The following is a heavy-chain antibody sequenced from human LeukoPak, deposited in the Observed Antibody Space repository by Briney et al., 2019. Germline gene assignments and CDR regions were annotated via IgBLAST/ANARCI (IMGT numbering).Heavy chain of an antibody. CDR1: GGSFSGYY. Sequence: SETLSLTCAVYGGSFSGYYWSWIRQPPGKGLEWIGEINHSGSTNYNPSLKSRVTISVDTSKNQFSLKLSSVTAADTAVYYCAIHIVAVPAAKNKNWFDPWGQGTLVTVSS. CDR3: AIHIVAVPAAKNKNWFDP. J-gene: IGHJ5*02. CDR2: INHSGST. D-gene: IGHD2-2*01. V-gene: IGHV4-34*01.